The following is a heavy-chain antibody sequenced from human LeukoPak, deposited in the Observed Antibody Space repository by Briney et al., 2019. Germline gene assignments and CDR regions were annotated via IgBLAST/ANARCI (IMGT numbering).Heavy chain of an antibody. CDR3: AKDSSSYDWGYMDV. CDR1: GFTFSSYA. Sequence: GGSLRLSCAASGFTFSSYAMYWVRQAPGKGLEWVSLIGGSDGRTRYADSVKGRFTISRDNSKNTLYLEMNSLRAEDTAVYYCAKDSSSYDWGYMDVWGKGTTVTISS. V-gene: IGHV3-23*01. CDR2: IGGSDGRT. D-gene: IGHD3-22*01. J-gene: IGHJ6*03.